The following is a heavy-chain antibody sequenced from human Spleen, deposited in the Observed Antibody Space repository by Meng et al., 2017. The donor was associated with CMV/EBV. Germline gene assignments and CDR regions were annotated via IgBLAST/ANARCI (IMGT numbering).Heavy chain of an antibody. Sequence: ASVKVSCKASGYTFIGYYMHWVRQAPGEGLEWMGWISADNQNTNLIQKFQGRITLTTDTSTSTAYMELRSLRSDDTAVYYCARGGDYGDFHDPFDYWGQGTLVTVSS. CDR2: ISADNQNT. J-gene: IGHJ4*02. V-gene: IGHV1-18*04. D-gene: IGHD4-17*01. CDR1: GYTFIGYY. CDR3: ARGGDYGDFHDPFDY.